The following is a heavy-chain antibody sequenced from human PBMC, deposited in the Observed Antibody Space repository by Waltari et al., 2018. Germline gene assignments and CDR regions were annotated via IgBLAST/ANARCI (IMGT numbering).Heavy chain of an antibody. D-gene: IGHD3-9*01. J-gene: IGHJ6*03. CDR3: ARAGSDYDILTGYNYYYYMDV. Sequence: QVQLQESGPGLVKPSETLSLTCTVPGGSISSYYWSWIRQPPGKGLEWIGYIYYSGSTNYNPSLKSRVTISVDTSKNQFSLKLSSVTAADTAVYYCARAGSDYDILTGYNYYYYMDVWGEGTTVTVSS. V-gene: IGHV4-59*01. CDR1: GGSISSYY. CDR2: IYYSGST.